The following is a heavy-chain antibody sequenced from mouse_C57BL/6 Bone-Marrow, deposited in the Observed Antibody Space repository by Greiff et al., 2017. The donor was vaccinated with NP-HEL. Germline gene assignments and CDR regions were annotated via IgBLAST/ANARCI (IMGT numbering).Heavy chain of an antibody. V-gene: IGHV8-8*01. CDR2: IWWDDDK. J-gene: IGHJ2*01. D-gene: IGHD1-1*01. CDR1: GFSLSTFGMG. CDR3: ARSWHITTVVYFDY. Sequence: QVQLKESGPGILQPSQTLSLTCSFSGFSLSTFGMGVGWIRQPTGKGLEWLAHIWWDDDKYYNPALKSRLTISKATSKNQVFLKIANVDTADTATYYCARSWHITTVVYFDYWGQGTTLTVSS.